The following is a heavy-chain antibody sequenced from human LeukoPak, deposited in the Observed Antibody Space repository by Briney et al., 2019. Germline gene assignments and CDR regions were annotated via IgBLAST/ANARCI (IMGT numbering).Heavy chain of an antibody. CDR1: GYTFTSFG. CDR2: ISAYNGNT. Sequence: ASVKVSCKASGYTFTSFGISWVRQAPGQGLEWMGWISAYNGNTNYAQKLQGRVTMTTDTSTSTAYMELRSLRSDDTAVYYCARDREEGRGSLNDGMDVWGQGTTVTVSS. CDR3: ARDREEGRGSLNDGMDV. D-gene: IGHD3-16*01. J-gene: IGHJ6*02. V-gene: IGHV1-18*01.